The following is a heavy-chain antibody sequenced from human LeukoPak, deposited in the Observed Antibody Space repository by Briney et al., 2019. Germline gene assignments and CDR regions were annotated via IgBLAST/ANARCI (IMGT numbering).Heavy chain of an antibody. Sequence: ASVKVSCKASGYTFTSYGISWVRQAPGQGLEWMGWISAYNGNTNYAQKLQGRVTMTTDTSTSTAYMELRSLRSEDTAVYYCARDSYDFWSGYYATHDYYYYMDVWGKGTTVTVSS. CDR2: ISAYNGNT. V-gene: IGHV1-18*01. J-gene: IGHJ6*03. CDR1: GYTFTSYG. D-gene: IGHD3-3*01. CDR3: ARDSYDFWSGYYATHDYYYYMDV.